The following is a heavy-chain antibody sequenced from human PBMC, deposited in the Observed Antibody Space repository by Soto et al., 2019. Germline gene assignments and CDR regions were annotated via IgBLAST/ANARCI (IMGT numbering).Heavy chain of an antibody. CDR2: ISYDGSNK. J-gene: IGHJ6*02. D-gene: IGHD3-22*01. CDR3: ARAYYYDSSGKRPNYGMDV. CDR1: GFTFSSYA. Sequence: GGSLRLSCAASGFTFSSYAMHWVRQAPGKGLEWVAVISYDGSNKYYADSVKGRFTISRDNSKNTLYLQMNSLRAEDTAVYYCARAYYYDSSGKRPNYGMDVWGQGTTVTVSS. V-gene: IGHV3-30-3*01.